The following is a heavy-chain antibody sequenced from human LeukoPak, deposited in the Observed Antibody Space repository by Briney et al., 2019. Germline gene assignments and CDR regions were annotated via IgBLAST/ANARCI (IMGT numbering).Heavy chain of an antibody. CDR1: GFTFSSYW. CDR2: IKPDGSVG. Sequence: GGSLRLSCAASGFTFSSYWMTWVRQAPGKGLEWVANIKPDGSVGYYVDSVKGRFTISRDNAKNSLYLQMNSLRAEDTAVYYCARDEIIAAAGYFDYWGQGTLVTVSS. J-gene: IGHJ4*02. V-gene: IGHV3-7*01. CDR3: ARDEIIAAAGYFDY. D-gene: IGHD6-13*01.